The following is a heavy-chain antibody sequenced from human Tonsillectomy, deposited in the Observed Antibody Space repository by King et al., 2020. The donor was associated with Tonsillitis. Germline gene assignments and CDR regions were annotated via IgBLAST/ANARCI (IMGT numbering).Heavy chain of an antibody. CDR1: GFTFSNYG. CDR2: IWYDGSNK. D-gene: IGHD2-15*01. Sequence: VQLVESGGGVVQPGRSLRLSCAASGFTFSNYGMHWVRQAPGKGLEWVAGIWYDGSNKYYADSVKGRFTISRDNSKNTLYLQMNSLRAEDTAVYCCASLRVARDAFDIWGQGTMVTVSS. CDR3: ASLRVARDAFDI. J-gene: IGHJ3*02. V-gene: IGHV3-33*01.